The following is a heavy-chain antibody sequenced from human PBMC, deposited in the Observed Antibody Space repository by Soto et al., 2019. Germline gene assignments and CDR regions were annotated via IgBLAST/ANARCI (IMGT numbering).Heavy chain of an antibody. J-gene: IGHJ4*02. Sequence: EVQLVESGGGLVQPGGSLRLSCAASGFTFSDHYMDWVRQAPGKGLEWVGRSRNKANSYSTEYAASVKGRFTISRDESKISLYLQMNSLKTEDTAVYYCARFSGSYTRGLDYWGQGTPVTVSS. CDR3: ARFSGSYTRGLDY. CDR1: GFTFSDHY. D-gene: IGHD1-26*01. V-gene: IGHV3-72*01. CDR2: SRNKANSYST.